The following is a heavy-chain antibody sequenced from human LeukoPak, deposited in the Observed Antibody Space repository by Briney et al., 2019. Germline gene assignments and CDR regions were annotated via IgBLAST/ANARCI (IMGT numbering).Heavy chain of an antibody. CDR1: GFTFSSYW. V-gene: IGHV3-74*01. D-gene: IGHD2-2*01. J-gene: IGHJ3*02. CDR3: ARDWRYCSSTSCRSDAFDI. CDR2: INSDGSST. Sequence: GGSLRLSCAASGFTFSSYWMHWVRQAPGKGLVWVSRINSDGSSTSYADSVKGRFTISRDNAKNTLYLQMNSLRAKDTAVYYCARDWRYCSSTSCRSDAFDIWGQGTMVTVSS.